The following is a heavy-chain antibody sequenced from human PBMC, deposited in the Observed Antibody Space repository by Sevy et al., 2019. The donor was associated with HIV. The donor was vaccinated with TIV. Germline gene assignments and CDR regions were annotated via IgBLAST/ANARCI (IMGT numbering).Heavy chain of an antibody. CDR1: GFTLSYYG. Sequence: GGSLRLSCAASGFTLSYYGMHWVRQAPGKGLEWVTFIKDDGSKRFYADSVKGRFTVSRDNSKNTMSLQMNSLRAEDTAVYYCTSVLFDYWGQGALVTISS. J-gene: IGHJ4*02. D-gene: IGHD3-10*01. CDR3: TSVLFDY. V-gene: IGHV3-30*02. CDR2: IKDDGSKR.